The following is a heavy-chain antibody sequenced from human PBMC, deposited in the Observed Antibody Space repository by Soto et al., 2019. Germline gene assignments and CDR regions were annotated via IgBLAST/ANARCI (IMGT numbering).Heavy chain of an antibody. CDR2: IKSKTDGGTT. J-gene: IGHJ6*02. CDR1: GFSFSNAW. D-gene: IGHD2-2*01. CDR3: TTLLPYCSSTSCYEGYYYGMDV. V-gene: IGHV3-15*07. Sequence: GGSLRLSCAASGFSFSNAWMTWVRKAPGKGLEWVGRIKSKTDGGTTDYAAPVKGRFTISRDDSKNTLYLQMNSLKTEDTAVYCCTTLLPYCSSTSCYEGYYYGMDVWGQGTTVTVSS.